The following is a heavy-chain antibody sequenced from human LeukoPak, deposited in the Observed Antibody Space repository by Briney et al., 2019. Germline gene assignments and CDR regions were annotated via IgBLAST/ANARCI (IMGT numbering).Heavy chain of an antibody. CDR2: IYYSGST. V-gene: IGHV4-39*07. CDR3: ARGRAYCSSTSCYRDAFDI. CDR1: GGSISSYY. J-gene: IGHJ3*02. Sequence: SETLSLTCTVSGGSISSYYWSWIRQPPGKGLEWIGSIYYSGSTYYNPSLKSRVTISVGTSKNQFSLKLSSVTAADTAVYYCARGRAYCSSTSCYRDAFDIWGQGTMVTVSS. D-gene: IGHD2-2*01.